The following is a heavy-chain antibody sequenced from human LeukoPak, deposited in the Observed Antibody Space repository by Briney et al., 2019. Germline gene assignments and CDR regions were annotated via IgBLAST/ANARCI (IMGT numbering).Heavy chain of an antibody. D-gene: IGHD4/OR15-4a*01. CDR1: GGSISSYY. V-gene: IGHV4-59*01. CDR2: IYYSGST. J-gene: IGHJ3*02. Sequence: PSETLSLTCTVSGGSISSYYWSWIRQPPGKGLEWIGYIYYSGSTNYNPSLKSRVTISVDTSKNQFSLKLSSVTAADTAVYYCAKSWTMAGSAFDIWGQGTMVTVSS. CDR3: AKSWTMAGSAFDI.